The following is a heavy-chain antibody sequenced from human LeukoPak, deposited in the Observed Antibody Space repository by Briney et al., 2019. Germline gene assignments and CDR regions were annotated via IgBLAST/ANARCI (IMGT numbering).Heavy chain of an antibody. V-gene: IGHV3-7*01. CDR2: IKQDGSEK. Sequence: GGSLRLSCAASGFTFSSYWMSWVRQAPGKGLEWVASIKQDGSEKYYVDSVKGRFTISRDNAKNSLYLQMNSLRAEDTAVYYCARLYCSSTSCYCYFDYWGQGTLVTVSS. D-gene: IGHD2-2*01. J-gene: IGHJ4*02. CDR1: GFTFSSYW. CDR3: ARLYCSSTSCYCYFDY.